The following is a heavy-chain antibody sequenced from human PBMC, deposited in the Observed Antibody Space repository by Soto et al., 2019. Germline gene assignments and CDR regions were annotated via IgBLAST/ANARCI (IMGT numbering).Heavy chain of an antibody. CDR1: GYTFTSYG. D-gene: IGHD2-21*02. J-gene: IGHJ3*02. V-gene: IGHV1-18*01. Sequence: GASVKVSCKASGYTFTSYGISWVRQAPGQGLEWMGWISAYNGNTNYAQKLQGRVTMTTDTSTSTAYMELRSLRSDDTAVYYCAREELAYCGGDCYSDAFDIWGQGTMVTVSS. CDR3: AREELAYCGGDCYSDAFDI. CDR2: ISAYNGNT.